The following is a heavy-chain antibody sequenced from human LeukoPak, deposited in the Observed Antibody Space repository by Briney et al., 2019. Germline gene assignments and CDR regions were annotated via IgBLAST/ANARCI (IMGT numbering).Heavy chain of an antibody. D-gene: IGHD1-1*01. Sequence: ASVKVSCKASGYTFTSYHINWVRQATGQGLEWMGWMNPNSGNTGYAQKFQGRVTITRNTSISTAYMELSSLRSEDTAVYYCARDHRQQLENWFDPWGQGTLVTVSS. J-gene: IGHJ5*02. CDR1: GYTFTSYH. CDR2: MNPNSGNT. CDR3: ARDHRQQLENWFDP. V-gene: IGHV1-8*03.